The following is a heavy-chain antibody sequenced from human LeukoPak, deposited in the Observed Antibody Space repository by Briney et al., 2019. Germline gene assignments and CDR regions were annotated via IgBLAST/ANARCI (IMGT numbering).Heavy chain of an antibody. V-gene: IGHV3-33*01. Sequence: GGSLRLSCAASGFTFSSYGMHWVRQAPGKGLEWVAAIWYDGSNKYYADSVKGRFTISRDNSKNTLYLQMNSLRAEDTAVYYCARVSGYCSGGSCYVIDAFDIWGQGTMVTVSS. CDR2: IWYDGSNK. CDR1: GFTFSSYG. J-gene: IGHJ3*02. CDR3: ARVSGYCSGGSCYVIDAFDI. D-gene: IGHD2-15*01.